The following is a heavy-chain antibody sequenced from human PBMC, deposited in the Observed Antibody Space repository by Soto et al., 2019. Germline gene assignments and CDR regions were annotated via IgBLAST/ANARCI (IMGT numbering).Heavy chain of an antibody. Sequence: ASVKVSCKASGHTLSSYTFTWVRQAPGKGFELLGGIIPILGTTDYAQKFQDRVTITADESTTTVYMELSDLTSEDTAMYYCARGYQPMLPFDYWGQGTLVTVSS. CDR3: ARGYQPMLPFDY. V-gene: IGHV1-69*13. CDR1: GHTLSSYT. J-gene: IGHJ4*02. CDR2: IIPILGTT. D-gene: IGHD2-2*01.